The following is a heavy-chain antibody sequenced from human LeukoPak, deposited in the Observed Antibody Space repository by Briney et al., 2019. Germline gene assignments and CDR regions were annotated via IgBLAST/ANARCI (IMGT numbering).Heavy chain of an antibody. CDR3: ARTRTVYDAFDI. CDR2: IYYSGST. V-gene: IGHV4-59*12. D-gene: IGHD1-14*01. J-gene: IGHJ3*02. Sequence: SEALSLTCTVSGGSISSYYWNWIRQPPGRGLEWIGYIYYSGSTNYNPSLKSRVTISVDTSKNQFSLKLSSVTAADTAVYYCARTRTVYDAFDIWGQGTMVTVSS. CDR1: GGSISSYY.